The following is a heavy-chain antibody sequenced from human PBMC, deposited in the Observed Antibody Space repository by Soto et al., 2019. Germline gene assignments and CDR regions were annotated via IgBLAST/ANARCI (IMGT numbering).Heavy chain of an antibody. V-gene: IGHV3-30*14. CDR3: AREDATIGYAGTFHH. J-gene: IGHJ1*01. CDR2: ISHDESNK. Sequence: QVQLVESGGGVVQPGRSLRLSCAASGFSLSDRVMHWVRQAPGKGLEWVALISHDESNKDYADSVKGRFTISREISTNTRYFHRASLTEEDTSVSHCAREDATIGYAGTFHHWCQGTLVTVSS. CDR1: GFSLSDRV. D-gene: IGHD2-2*01.